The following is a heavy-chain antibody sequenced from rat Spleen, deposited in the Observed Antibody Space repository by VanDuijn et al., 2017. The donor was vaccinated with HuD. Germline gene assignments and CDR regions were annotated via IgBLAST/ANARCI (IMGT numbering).Heavy chain of an antibody. CDR3: TRHDYSGVITNWFAY. CDR2: ISYDGIST. J-gene: IGHJ3*01. V-gene: IGHV5-29*01. D-gene: IGHD4-4*01. CDR1: GFTFNNYV. Sequence: EVQLVESGGGLVQPGRSLKLSCAASGFTFNNYVMAWVRQAPTKGLEWVATISYDGISTYYRDSVRGRFTVSSDNAKTTLYLQMDSLRSEDTATYYCTRHDYSGVITNWFAYWGQGTLVTVSS.